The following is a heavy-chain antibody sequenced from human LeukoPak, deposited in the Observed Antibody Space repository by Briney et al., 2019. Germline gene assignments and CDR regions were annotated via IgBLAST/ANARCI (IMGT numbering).Heavy chain of an antibody. CDR3: AVGVRGSGSYQIWGHAFDI. CDR1: GYTFTSYE. V-gene: IGHV1-8*03. J-gene: IGHJ3*02. CDR2: MNPNSGNT. D-gene: IGHD3-10*01. Sequence: ASVKVSCKASGYTFTSYEIHWVRQAPGQGLEWMGWMNPNSGNTVYAQKFQGRLTITRHTSMSTAYMELSSLRSEDTAVYYCAVGVRGSGSYQIWGHAFDIWGQGTMVTVSS.